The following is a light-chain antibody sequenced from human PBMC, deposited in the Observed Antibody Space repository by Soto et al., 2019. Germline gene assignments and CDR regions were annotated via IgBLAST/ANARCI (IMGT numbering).Light chain of an antibody. J-gene: IGLJ1*01. CDR3: CSYAGSSTYV. CDR1: SSDVGSYNL. Sequence: QSALTQPASVSGSPGQSITISCTGTSSDVGSYNLVSWYQQHPGKAPKLMIYESSERPSGVSNRFSGSKSGNTASLTISGLQAEDEADYYCCSYAGSSTYVFGIGTKVTVL. CDR2: ESS. V-gene: IGLV2-23*01.